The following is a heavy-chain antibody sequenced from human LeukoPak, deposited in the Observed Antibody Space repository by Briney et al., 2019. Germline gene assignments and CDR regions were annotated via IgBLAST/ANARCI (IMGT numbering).Heavy chain of an antibody. V-gene: IGHV3-11*05. CDR1: GFIFSDYS. Sequence: SGGSLRLSCAASGFIFSDYSMSWIRQAPGKGLEWVSRISSSSSYTNYADSVKGRFTISRDNAKNSLYLQMNSLRVEDTAVYYCARDYYVSGRLGYVDYWGQGALVTVSS. CDR3: ARDYYVSGRLGYVDY. J-gene: IGHJ4*02. CDR2: ISSSSSYT. D-gene: IGHD3-10*01.